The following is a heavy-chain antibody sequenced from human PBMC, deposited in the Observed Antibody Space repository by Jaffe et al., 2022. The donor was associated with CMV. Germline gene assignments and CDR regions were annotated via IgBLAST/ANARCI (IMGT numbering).Heavy chain of an antibody. CDR1: GYTFTSYA. V-gene: IGHV1-3*01. J-gene: IGHJ4*02. D-gene: IGHD1-26*01. CDR3: ARVHEGATPQYYFDY. Sequence: QVQLVQSGAEVKKPGASVKVSCKASGYTFTSYAMHWVRQAPGQRLEWMGWINAGNGNTKYSQKFQGRVTITRDTSASTAYMELSSLRSEDTAVYYCARVHEGATPQYYFDYWGQGTLVTVSS. CDR2: INAGNGNT.